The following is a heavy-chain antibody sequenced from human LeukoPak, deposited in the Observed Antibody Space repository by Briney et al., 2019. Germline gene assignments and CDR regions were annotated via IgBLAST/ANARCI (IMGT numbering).Heavy chain of an antibody. CDR1: GGSLSGYY. Sequence: SETLSLTCAVYGGSLSGYYWSWIRQPPGKGLEWIGEINHSGSTNYNPSPKSRVTISVDTSKNQFSLKLSSVTAADTAVYYCARGVRLYYYDSSGYHTSYFDYWGQGTLVTVSS. D-gene: IGHD3-22*01. CDR3: ARGVRLYYYDSSGYHTSYFDY. V-gene: IGHV4-34*01. J-gene: IGHJ4*02. CDR2: INHSGST.